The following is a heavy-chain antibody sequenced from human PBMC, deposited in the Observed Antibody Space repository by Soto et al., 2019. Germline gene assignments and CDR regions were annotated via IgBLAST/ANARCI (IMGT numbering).Heavy chain of an antibody. V-gene: IGHV1-69*02. CDR3: ARGGGGAFDI. Sequence: QVQLVQSGAEVKKPGSSVKVSCKASGGTFSSYTISWVRQAPGQGLEWMGRIIPILGIANYAQKFQDRVTIAADNSASTAYMELSSLRSEDTAVYYCARGGGGAFDIWGQGTTVTVSS. J-gene: IGHJ3*02. CDR2: IIPILGIA. CDR1: GGTFSSYT. D-gene: IGHD2-15*01.